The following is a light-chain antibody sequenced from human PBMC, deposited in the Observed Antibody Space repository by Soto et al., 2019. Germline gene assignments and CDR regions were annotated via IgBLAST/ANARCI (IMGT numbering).Light chain of an antibody. CDR2: AAS. J-gene: IGKJ3*01. CDR3: QQVNDIPLT. CDR1: QDVRTW. V-gene: IGKV1-12*01. Sequence: IQMTQSPSSVSASIGDRVTLTCRASQDVRTWLAWYQQKPGRAPKLLIHAASKLQSGVPSRFSGSGSGTDFTLTISTLQPDDLGTYYCQQVNDIPLTFGPGTKVDMK.